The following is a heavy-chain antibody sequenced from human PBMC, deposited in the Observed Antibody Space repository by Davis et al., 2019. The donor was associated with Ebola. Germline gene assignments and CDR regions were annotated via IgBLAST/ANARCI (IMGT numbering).Heavy chain of an antibody. CDR1: GFTFSDYY. J-gene: IGHJ4*02. Sequence: GESLKISCAASGFTFSDYYMTWIRQAPGKGLEWVSYISSTSGYTNYADSVKGRFTISRDNAKRSLFLQMNSLRAEDTAVYYCARDNSGSLDYWGQGTLVTVSS. CDR2: ISSTSGYT. CDR3: ARDNSGSLDY. V-gene: IGHV3-11*06. D-gene: IGHD1-26*01.